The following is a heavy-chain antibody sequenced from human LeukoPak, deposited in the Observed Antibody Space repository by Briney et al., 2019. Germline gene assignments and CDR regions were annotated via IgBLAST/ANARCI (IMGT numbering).Heavy chain of an antibody. CDR3: AKAQSSSIWYHYFDC. Sequence: PGGSLRLSCAASGFTFSSYALSWVRQAPGKGLEWVSVISGSGGSTYYADSVKGRFTISRDNSKNTLFLQMNSLRAEDTAVYYCAKAQSSSIWYHYFDCWGQGTLVTVSS. V-gene: IGHV3-23*01. J-gene: IGHJ4*02. D-gene: IGHD6-13*01. CDR2: ISGSGGST. CDR1: GFTFSSYA.